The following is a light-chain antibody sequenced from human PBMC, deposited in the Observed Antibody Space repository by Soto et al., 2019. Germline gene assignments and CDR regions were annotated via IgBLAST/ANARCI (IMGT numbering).Light chain of an antibody. CDR2: DAA. CDR3: QHYGSSPTWT. J-gene: IGKJ1*01. V-gene: IGKV3-20*01. Sequence: EIVLTQSPGTLSLSPGENVTLSCRASQTISNIYFAWYQQKPGQAPRLLVYDAARRATDVPDRFSGGASGTDITLTISRLEPEDVAVYYCQHYGSSPTWTFGQGTKVEIK. CDR1: QTISNIY.